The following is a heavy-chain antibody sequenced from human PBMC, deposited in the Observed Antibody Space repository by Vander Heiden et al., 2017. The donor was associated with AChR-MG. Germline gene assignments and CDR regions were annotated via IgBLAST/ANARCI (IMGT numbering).Heavy chain of an antibody. D-gene: IGHD6-13*01. V-gene: IGHV4-39*01. CDR2: IYYSGST. CDR3: ARRKVYSSSWETKKGGFDY. J-gene: IGHJ4*02. CDR1: GGSISSSSYY. Sequence: QLQLQESGPGLVKPSETLSLTCTVSGGSISSSSYYWGWIRQPPGKGLEWIGSIYYSGSTYYNPSLKRRFTISVDTSKNQFSLKLSSVTAAETAVYYCARRKVYSSSWETKKGGFDYWGQGTLVTVSS.